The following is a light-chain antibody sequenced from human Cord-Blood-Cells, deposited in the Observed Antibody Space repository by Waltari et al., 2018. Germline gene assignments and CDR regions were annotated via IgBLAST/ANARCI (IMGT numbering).Light chain of an antibody. J-gene: IGLJ3*02. CDR2: DVS. Sequence: QSALTQPASVSGSPGQSITISCTGTSRDVGGYNYVSWYQQHPGKATKLMIYDVSNRPSGVSNRFSGSKSGNTASLTISGLQAEDEADYYCSSYTSSSTWVFGGGTKLTVL. V-gene: IGLV2-14*01. CDR3: SSYTSSSTWV. CDR1: SRDVGGYNY.